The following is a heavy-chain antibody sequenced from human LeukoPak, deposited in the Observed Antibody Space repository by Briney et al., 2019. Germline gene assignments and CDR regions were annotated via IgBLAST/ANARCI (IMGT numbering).Heavy chain of an antibody. V-gene: IGHV1-2*02. D-gene: IGHD2-2*02. CDR1: GYTFTVYY. Sequence: ASVKVSCKASGYTFTVYYIHWVRQAPGQGLEWMGWINPNSGGTNYAQKFQGRVTMTRDTSISTAYMELRRLRTDDTAVYYCATEIPAVIPDAFDIWGQGTVVTVSS. J-gene: IGHJ3*02. CDR2: INPNSGGT. CDR3: ATEIPAVIPDAFDI.